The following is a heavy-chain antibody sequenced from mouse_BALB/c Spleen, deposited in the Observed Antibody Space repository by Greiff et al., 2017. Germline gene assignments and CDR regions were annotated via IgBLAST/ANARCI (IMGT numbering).Heavy chain of an antibody. CDR2: IRSKSNNYAT. J-gene: IGHJ4*01. CDR1: GFTFNTYA. Sequence: VESGGGLVQPKGSLKLSCAASGFTFNTYAMNWVRQAPGKGLEWVARIRSKSNNYATYYADSVKDRFTISRDDSQSMLYLQMNNLKTEDTAMYYCVRQGNYAMDYWGQGTSVTVSS. CDR3: VRQGNYAMDY. V-gene: IGHV10-1*02.